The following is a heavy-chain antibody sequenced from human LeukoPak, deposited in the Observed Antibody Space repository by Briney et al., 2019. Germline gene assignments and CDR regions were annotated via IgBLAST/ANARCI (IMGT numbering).Heavy chain of an antibody. Sequence: SETLSLTCAVYGGSFSDYYWSWIRQPPGKGLEWIGEINHSGSTNYNPSLKSRVTMSVDTSKNQFSLKLNSVTAADTAVYYCARDSSDGYEYFDYWGQGTLVTVSS. CDR3: ARDSSDGYEYFDY. CDR1: GGSFSDYY. V-gene: IGHV4-34*01. J-gene: IGHJ4*02. D-gene: IGHD5-24*01. CDR2: INHSGST.